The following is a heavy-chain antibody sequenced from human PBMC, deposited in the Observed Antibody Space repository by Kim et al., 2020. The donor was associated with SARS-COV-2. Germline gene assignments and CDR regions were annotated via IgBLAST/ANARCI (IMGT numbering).Heavy chain of an antibody. Sequence: SYEDSVKGRFTISRDNSKNTLYLQMNSLRAEDTAVYYCAKAWRWYPNLDSWGQGTLVTVSS. J-gene: IGHJ4*02. CDR3: AKAWRWYPNLDS. D-gene: IGHD2-15*01. V-gene: IGHV3-23*01.